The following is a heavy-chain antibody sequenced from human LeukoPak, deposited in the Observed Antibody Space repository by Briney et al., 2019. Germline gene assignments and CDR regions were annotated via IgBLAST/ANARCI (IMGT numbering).Heavy chain of an antibody. CDR2: IIPILGIA. J-gene: IGHJ6*02. Sequence: ASVKVSCKASGGTFSSYAISWVRQAPGQGLEWMGRIIPILGIANYAQKFQGRATITADKSTSTAYMELSSLRSEDTAVYYCARDRSGSYSGYYYYYGMDVWGQGTTVTVSS. CDR1: GGTFSSYA. D-gene: IGHD1-26*01. V-gene: IGHV1-69*04. CDR3: ARDRSGSYSGYYYYYGMDV.